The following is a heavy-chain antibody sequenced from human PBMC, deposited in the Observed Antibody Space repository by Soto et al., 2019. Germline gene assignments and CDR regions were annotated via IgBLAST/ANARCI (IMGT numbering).Heavy chain of an antibody. J-gene: IGHJ5*02. CDR3: AREGIAAAGIDWFDP. Sequence: SETLSLTCTVSGGSISSYYWSWIRQPPWKGLEWIGYIYYSGSTNYNPSLKSRVTISVDTSKNQFSLKLSSVTAADTAVYYCAREGIAAAGIDWFDPWGQGTLVTVYS. D-gene: IGHD6-13*01. CDR2: IYYSGST. V-gene: IGHV4-59*01. CDR1: GGSISSYY.